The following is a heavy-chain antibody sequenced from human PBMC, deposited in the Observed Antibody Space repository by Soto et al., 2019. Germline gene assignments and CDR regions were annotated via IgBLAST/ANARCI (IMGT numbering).Heavy chain of an antibody. V-gene: IGHV4-34*01. CDR3: DHGGI. CDR1: GGSFSGYY. D-gene: IGHD3-16*01. CDR2: INHSGST. J-gene: IGHJ4*02. Sequence: QVQLQQWGAGLLKPSETLSLTCAVYGGSFSGYYWSWIRQPPGKGLEWIGEINHSGSTKYNPSLNRRVTIAVDTSQSLLSLKRSSLTASETAVYYFDHGGIWGQGTLV.